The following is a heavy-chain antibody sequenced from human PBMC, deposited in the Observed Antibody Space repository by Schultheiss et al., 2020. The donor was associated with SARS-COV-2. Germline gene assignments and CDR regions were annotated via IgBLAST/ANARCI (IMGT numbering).Heavy chain of an antibody. V-gene: IGHV3-15*01. Sequence: GESLKISCAASGFTFSSYAMSWVRQAPGKGLEWVGRIKSKTDGGTTDYAAPVKGRFTISRDDSKNTLYVQMNSLKNEDTAVYYCTTDPSIVVVPAAQNAFDIWGQGTMVTVSS. CDR3: TTDPSIVVVPAAQNAFDI. J-gene: IGHJ3*02. D-gene: IGHD2-2*01. CDR1: GFTFSSYA. CDR2: IKSKTDGGTT.